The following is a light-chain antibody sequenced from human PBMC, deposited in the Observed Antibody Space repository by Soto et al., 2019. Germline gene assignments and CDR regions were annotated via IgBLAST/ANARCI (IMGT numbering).Light chain of an antibody. CDR3: SSYAGSSNV. V-gene: IGLV3-21*02. J-gene: IGLJ1*01. CDR1: TIGGIS. CDR2: DDT. Sequence: SYELIQPPSVSVAPGQTARITCGGDTIGGISVHWYQQKPGQAPVLVVHDDTDRPSGIPERFSGSKSGNTASLTVSGLQAEDEADYYCSSYAGSSNVFGTGTKLTVL.